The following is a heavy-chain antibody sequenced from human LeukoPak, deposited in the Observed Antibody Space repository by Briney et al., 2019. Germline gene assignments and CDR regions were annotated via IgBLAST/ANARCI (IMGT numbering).Heavy chain of an antibody. Sequence: AASVKVSCKASGYTFTGYYMHWVRQAPGQGLEWMGWINPNSGGTNYAQKFQGRVTMTRDTSISTAYMELSRLRSDDTAVYYCARDVPDDFWSGYYSPNYFDYWGQGTLVTVSS. CDR3: ARDVPDDFWSGYYSPNYFDY. CDR1: GYTFTGYY. D-gene: IGHD3-3*01. J-gene: IGHJ4*02. CDR2: INPNSGGT. V-gene: IGHV1-2*02.